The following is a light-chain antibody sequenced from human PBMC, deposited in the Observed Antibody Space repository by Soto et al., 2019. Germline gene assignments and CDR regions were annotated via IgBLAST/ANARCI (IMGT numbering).Light chain of an antibody. V-gene: IGKV3-15*01. CDR1: QRVTGN. Sequence: EMTQVSATLSVAPGERATLYCMASQRVTGNVAWYQQKHGQAPRLLIYGESTRATGITGRLSGGVYGKEGNLNISRLQAEDGAVYYCQKYYSTPWTFGQGTKVDIK. J-gene: IGKJ1*01. CDR3: QKYYSTPWT. CDR2: GES.